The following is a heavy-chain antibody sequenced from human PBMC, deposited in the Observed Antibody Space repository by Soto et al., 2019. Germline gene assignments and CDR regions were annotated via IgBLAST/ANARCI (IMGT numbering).Heavy chain of an antibody. CDR3: AKVPVMYMVTHYYVY. V-gene: IGHV3-23*01. CDR2: ISGIDGST. Sequence: EVQLLESGGGLVQPGGSLRLSCAASGFTFSSFGMSWVRQAPGKGPEWVSSISGIDGSTLYAAPVKGRFTISRDNSKDTIYLQMNNLRAEDTAVYFCAKVPVMYMVTHYYVYWGQGTLVTVSS. D-gene: IGHD2-21*02. J-gene: IGHJ4*02. CDR1: GFTFSSFG.